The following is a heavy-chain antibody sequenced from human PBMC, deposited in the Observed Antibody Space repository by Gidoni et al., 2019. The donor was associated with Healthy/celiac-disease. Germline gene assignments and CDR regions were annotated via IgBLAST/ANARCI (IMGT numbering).Heavy chain of an antibody. J-gene: IGHJ5*02. V-gene: IGHV4-39*01. Sequence: QLQLQESGPGLVKPSETLSLTCTVSGGSISSSSYYWGWIRQPPGKGLEWIGSIYYSGSTYYNPSLKSRVTIAVDTSKNQFSLKLSSVTAADTAVYYCARGGSLVPAAIGRGMGWFDPWGQGTLVTVSS. CDR1: GGSISSSSYY. CDR3: ARGGSLVPAAIGRGMGWFDP. CDR2: IYYSGST. D-gene: IGHD2-2*01.